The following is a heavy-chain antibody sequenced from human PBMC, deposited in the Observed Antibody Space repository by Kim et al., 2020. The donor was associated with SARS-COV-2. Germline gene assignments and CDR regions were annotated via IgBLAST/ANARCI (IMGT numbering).Heavy chain of an antibody. CDR3: ARVGYCGGDCYPDYYYYYGMDV. D-gene: IGHD2-21*02. Sequence: SETLSLTCTVSGGSISSGGYYWSWIRQHPGKGLEGIGYIYYSGSTYYNPSLKSRVTISVDTSKNQFSLKLSSVTAADTAVYYCARVGYCGGDCYPDYYYYYGMDVWGQGTTVTVSS. J-gene: IGHJ6*02. V-gene: IGHV4-31*03. CDR1: GGSISSGGYY. CDR2: IYYSGST.